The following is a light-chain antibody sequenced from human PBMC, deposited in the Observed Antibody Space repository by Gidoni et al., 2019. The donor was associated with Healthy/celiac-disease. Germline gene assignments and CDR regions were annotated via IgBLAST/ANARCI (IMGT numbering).Light chain of an antibody. CDR3: CSSAGSYGVV. CDR1: SSDDGGYNY. Sequence: QSTQTHPRSVSGAPAHSVTISCTGTSSDDGGYNYVSWYQQHPGKAPKLMIYDVSKRPSGIPERFSGSKSGNTASLTISGLQAEDEADYYCCSSAGSYGVVFGGGTKLTVL. V-gene: IGLV2-11*01. CDR2: DVS. J-gene: IGLJ2*01.